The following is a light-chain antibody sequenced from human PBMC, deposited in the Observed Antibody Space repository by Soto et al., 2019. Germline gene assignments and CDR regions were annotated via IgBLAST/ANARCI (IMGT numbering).Light chain of an antibody. J-gene: IGKJ3*01. V-gene: IGKV3-20*01. CDR3: QQYGIPPFA. CDR1: QSVTSNY. Sequence: EIVLTQSPGTLSLSPGERATLSCRASQSVTSNYLAWYQQKPGQAPRLLIYGASSRATGIPDRFSGSGSGTDFTLTISRLEADDFAVYYCQQYGIPPFAFGPGTKVDIK. CDR2: GAS.